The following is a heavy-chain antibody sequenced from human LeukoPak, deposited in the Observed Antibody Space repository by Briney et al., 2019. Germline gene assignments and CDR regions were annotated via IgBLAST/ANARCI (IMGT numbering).Heavy chain of an antibody. CDR1: GFTFSSYA. CDR2: ISGSGGST. D-gene: IGHD3-22*01. Sequence: GGSLRLSCAASGFTFSSYATSWVRQAPGKGLEWVSAISGSGGSTYYADSVKGRFTISRDNSKNTLYLQMNSLRAEDTAVYYCAKDLGNMIVVVLDAFDIWGQGTMVTVSS. J-gene: IGHJ3*02. CDR3: AKDLGNMIVVVLDAFDI. V-gene: IGHV3-23*01.